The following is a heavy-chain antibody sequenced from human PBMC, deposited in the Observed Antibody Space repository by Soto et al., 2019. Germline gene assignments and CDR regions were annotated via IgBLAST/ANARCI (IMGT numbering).Heavy chain of an antibody. V-gene: IGHV3-30*18. J-gene: IGHJ4*02. D-gene: IGHD3-9*01. Sequence: QVQLVESGGGVVQPGRSLRLSCAASGFTFSSYGMHWVRQAPGKGLEWVAVISYDGSNKYYADSVKGRFTISRDNSKNTQYKQMNLLRAEDTAVYYCAKQEEILYFDWLFNFDYWGPGTLVTVSS. CDR2: ISYDGSNK. CDR1: GFTFSSYG. CDR3: AKQEEILYFDWLFNFDY.